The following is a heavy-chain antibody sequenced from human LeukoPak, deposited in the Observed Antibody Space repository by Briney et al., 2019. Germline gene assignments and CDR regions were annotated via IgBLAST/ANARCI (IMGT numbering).Heavy chain of an antibody. V-gene: IGHV4-38-2*01. D-gene: IGHD2-8*01. CDR2: IYQSGST. CDR3: ARHGAGTIGLKVYALNYMDV. CDR1: GYSISSGYY. J-gene: IGHJ6*03. Sequence: SETLSLTCAVSGYSISSGYYWGWIRQPPGKGLEWIGSIYQSGSTYYNPSLKSRVTISVETSKNQFSLKGSSVTAADTAMYYCARHGAGTIGLKVYALNYMDVWGKGTTVTVSS.